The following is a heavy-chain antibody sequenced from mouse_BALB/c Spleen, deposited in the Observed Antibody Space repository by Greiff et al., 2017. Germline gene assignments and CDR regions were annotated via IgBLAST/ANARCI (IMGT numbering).Heavy chain of an antibody. CDR2: IYTGSGNT. V-gene: IGHV1-84*02. CDR1: GYTFTDYY. D-gene: IGHD1-1*01. Sequence: QVQLQQSGPELVKPGASVKISCKASGYTFTDYYINWVKQKPGQGLEWIGWIYTGSGNTKYNEKFKGKATLTVDTSSSTAYMQLSSLTSEDTAVYFCARRGDLFRYFDYWGQGTTLTVSS. J-gene: IGHJ2*01. CDR3: ARRGDLFRYFDY.